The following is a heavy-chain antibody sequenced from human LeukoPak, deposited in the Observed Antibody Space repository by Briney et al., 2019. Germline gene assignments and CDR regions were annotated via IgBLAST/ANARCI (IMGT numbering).Heavy chain of an antibody. CDR2: INPNSGGT. V-gene: IGHV1-2*02. Sequence: ASVKVSCKASGYTFTGYYMHWVRQAPGQGLEWMGWINPNSGGTNYAQKFQGRVTMTGDTSISTAYMELSRLRSDDTAVYYCASELGVVPAAFDYWGQGTLVTVSS. CDR3: ASELGVVPAAFDY. J-gene: IGHJ4*02. CDR1: GYTFTGYY. D-gene: IGHD2-2*01.